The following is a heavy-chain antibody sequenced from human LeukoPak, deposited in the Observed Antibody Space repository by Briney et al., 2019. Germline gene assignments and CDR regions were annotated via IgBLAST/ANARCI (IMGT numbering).Heavy chain of an antibody. J-gene: IGHJ4*02. CDR2: IKQDGSEK. Sequence: GGSLRLSCAASGFTFSSHWMSWVRQAPGEGLEWVANIKQDGSEKYYVDSVKGRFTISRDNPKSPLYLQMNSLRAEDTAVYYCARDAVGGYSYGYDYWGQGTLVTVSS. D-gene: IGHD5-18*01. CDR3: ARDAVGGYSYGYDY. CDR1: GFTFSSHW. V-gene: IGHV3-7*01.